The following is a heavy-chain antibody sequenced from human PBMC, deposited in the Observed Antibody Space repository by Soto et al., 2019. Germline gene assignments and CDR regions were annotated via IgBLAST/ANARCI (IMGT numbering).Heavy chain of an antibody. CDR1: GGSIDRSNYY. D-gene: IGHD3-10*01. CDR2: TYYNGNA. V-gene: IGHV4-39*01. CDR3: ARHFVAVVIKGWGY. J-gene: IGHJ4*02. Sequence: SETLSLTCAVSGGSIDRSNYYWDWLRQPPGKGLEWIGTTYYNGNAYYNPSLKSRVSMSVDTSKNQFSLKLVSVTAADTAVYYCARHFVAVVIKGWGYWGQGTLVTVSS.